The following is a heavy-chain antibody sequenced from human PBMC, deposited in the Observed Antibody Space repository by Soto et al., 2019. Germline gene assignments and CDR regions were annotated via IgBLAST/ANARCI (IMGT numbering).Heavy chain of an antibody. Sequence: SSETLSLTCTVSGGSISSYYWSWIRQPPGKGLEWIGYIYYSGSTNYNPSLKSRVTISVDTSKNQFSLKLSSVTAADTAVYYCAREVGALDYWGQGTLVTVSS. D-gene: IGHD1-26*01. CDR2: IYYSGST. J-gene: IGHJ4*02. CDR1: GGSISSYY. V-gene: IGHV4-59*01. CDR3: AREVGALDY.